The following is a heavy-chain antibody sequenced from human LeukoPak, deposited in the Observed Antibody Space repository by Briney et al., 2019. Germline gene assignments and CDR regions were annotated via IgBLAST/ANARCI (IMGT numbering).Heavy chain of an antibody. V-gene: IGHV4-39*01. CDR2: IHDSGRT. CDR1: GGSISTRYYY. D-gene: IGHD3-10*01. CDR3: ASLYFYGSGSFPNY. Sequence: SETLSLTCAVSGGSISTRYYYWGWIRQPPGKGLEWIGTIHDSGRTYYSPSLKSQVTISVDTSNNQFSLKLSSVTAGDTAVYYCASLYFYGSGSFPNYWGQGILVTVST. J-gene: IGHJ4*02.